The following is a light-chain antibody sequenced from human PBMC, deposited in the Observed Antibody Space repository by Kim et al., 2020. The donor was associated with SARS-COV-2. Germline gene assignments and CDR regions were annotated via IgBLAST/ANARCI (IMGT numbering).Light chain of an antibody. CDR1: SSDVGGSNY. CDR3: SSYTTSSTWV. J-gene: IGLJ3*02. CDR2: DVT. V-gene: IGLV2-14*03. Sequence: QSALTQPASVSGSPGQSITISCTGTSSDVGGSNYVSWYQQHPGKAPKLMIYDVTIRPSGVSNRFSGSRSVNTASLTISGLQAEDEADYYCSSYTTSSTWVFGGGTKVTVL.